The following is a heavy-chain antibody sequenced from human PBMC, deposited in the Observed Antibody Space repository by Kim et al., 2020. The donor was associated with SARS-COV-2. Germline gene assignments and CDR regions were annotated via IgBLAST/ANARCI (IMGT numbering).Heavy chain of an antibody. V-gene: IGHV4-39*01. Sequence: SETLSLTCTVSGGSISSSSYYWGWIRQPPGKGLEWIGSIYYSGSTYYNPSLKSRVTISVDTSKNQFSLKLSSVTAADTAVYYCASKVTGYYDSSGHLDYWGQGTLVTVSS. CDR1: GGSISSSSYY. CDR2: IYYSGST. J-gene: IGHJ4*02. D-gene: IGHD3-22*01. CDR3: ASKVTGYYDSSGHLDY.